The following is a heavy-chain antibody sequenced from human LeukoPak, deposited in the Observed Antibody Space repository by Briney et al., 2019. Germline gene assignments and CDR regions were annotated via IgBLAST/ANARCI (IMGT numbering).Heavy chain of an antibody. Sequence: SETLSLTCAVYGGSFSGYYWSWIRQPPGKGLEWIGEINHSGSTNYNPSLKSRVTISVDTSKNQFSLKLSSVTAADTAVYYCARARGCSGGSCYSRLYYYYYYYMDVWGKGTTVTVSS. CDR3: ARARGCSGGSCYSRLYYYYYYYMDV. D-gene: IGHD2-15*01. CDR2: INHSGST. J-gene: IGHJ6*03. CDR1: GGSFSGYY. V-gene: IGHV4-34*01.